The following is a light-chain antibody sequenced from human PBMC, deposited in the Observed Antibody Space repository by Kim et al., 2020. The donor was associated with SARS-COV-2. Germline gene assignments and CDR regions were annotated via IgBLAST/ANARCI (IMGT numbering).Light chain of an antibody. CDR1: VYNVGSNV. J-gene: IGLJ3*02. V-gene: IGLV1-44*01. CDR3: AAWDDSLKGSV. CDR2: SND. Sequence: GQRVTIYCSGSVYNVGSNVVNWYRQLPGTAPKLSMYSNDHRPSGVPDRFSGSKSGTSASLAISGLQSEDEADYYCAAWDDSLKGSVFGGGTQLTVL.